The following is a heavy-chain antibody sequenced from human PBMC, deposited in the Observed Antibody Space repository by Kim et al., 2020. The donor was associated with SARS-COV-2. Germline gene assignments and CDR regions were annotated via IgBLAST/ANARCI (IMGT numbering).Heavy chain of an antibody. Sequence: GGSLRLSCAASGFTFSSYAMHWVRQAPGKGLEWVAVISYDGSNKYYADSVKGRFTISRDNSKNTLYLQMNSLRAEDTAVYYCARALGWSYYYGMDVWGRG. V-gene: IGHV3-30-3*01. CDR2: ISYDGSNK. J-gene: IGHJ6*02. D-gene: IGHD2-15*01. CDR1: GFTFSSYA. CDR3: ARALGWSYYYGMDV.